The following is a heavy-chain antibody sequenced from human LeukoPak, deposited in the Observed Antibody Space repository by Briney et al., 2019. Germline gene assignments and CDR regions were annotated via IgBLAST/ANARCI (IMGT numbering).Heavy chain of an antibody. CDR3: ASASSGYCSSTTCYATFDY. CDR1: GGSISSYY. CDR2: IYTSGST. Sequence: SETLSLTCTVSGGSISSYYWSWIRQPAGKGLEWIGRIYTSGSTNHNPSLKSRVTISVDKSKNQLSLKLYSVTAADTAVYYCASASSGYCSSTTCYATFDYWGQGTLVTVSS. D-gene: IGHD2-2*01. V-gene: IGHV4-4*07. J-gene: IGHJ4*02.